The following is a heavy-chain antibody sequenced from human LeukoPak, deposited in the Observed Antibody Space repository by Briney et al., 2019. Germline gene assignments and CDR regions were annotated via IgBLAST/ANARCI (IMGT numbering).Heavy chain of an antibody. D-gene: IGHD3-22*01. CDR3: AKDPHYYDSSGLFDP. V-gene: IGHV3-23*01. Sequence: GGSLRLSCAASGFTFSRYAMNWVRQPPGKGLEWVCGISGGGDITYYADSVKGRFTISRDNSKNTLYLQMNSLRAEDRAVYFCAKDPHYYDSSGLFDPWGQGTLVTVSS. CDR1: GFTFSRYA. CDR2: ISGGGDIT. J-gene: IGHJ5*02.